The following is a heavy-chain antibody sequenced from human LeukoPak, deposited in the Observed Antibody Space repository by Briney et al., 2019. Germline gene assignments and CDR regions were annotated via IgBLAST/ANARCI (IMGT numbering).Heavy chain of an antibody. CDR2: ISSSSGTI. Sequence: GGSLRLSCAASGFTFSSYGMNWVRQAPGKGLEWVSYISSSSGTIYYADSVKGRFTISRDNAKNSLYLQMNSLRAEDTAVYYCARDGSGSYYNWCVDCRDVWGQGTTVTVSS. D-gene: IGHD3-10*01. CDR1: GFTFSSYG. J-gene: IGHJ6*02. V-gene: IGHV3-48*04. CDR3: ARDGSGSYYNWCVDCRDV.